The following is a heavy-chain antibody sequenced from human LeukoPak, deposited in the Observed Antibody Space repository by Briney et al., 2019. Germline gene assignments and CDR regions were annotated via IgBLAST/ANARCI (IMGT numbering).Heavy chain of an antibody. Sequence: GGSLRLSCAASGFTLSSYSMNWVRQAPGKGLEWVSSISSSSSYIYYADSVKGRFTISRDNAKNSLYLQMNSLRAEDTAVYYCARDLGLGATHAFDIWGQGTMVTVSS. CDR3: ARDLGLGATHAFDI. J-gene: IGHJ3*02. CDR1: GFTLSSYS. CDR2: ISSSSSYI. D-gene: IGHD1-26*01. V-gene: IGHV3-21*01.